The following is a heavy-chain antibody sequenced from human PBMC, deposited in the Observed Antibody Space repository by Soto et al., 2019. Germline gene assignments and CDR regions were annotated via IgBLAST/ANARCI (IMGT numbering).Heavy chain of an antibody. V-gene: IGHV3-30*18. Sequence: QVQLVESGGGVVQPGRSLRLSCVASGLTFSSYAMHWVRQAPGKGLEWVAVISHDGGNKYSADSVKGRFTISRDNSKNTLYLQMNSLTTEDTAVYYCANDRGRFGGYGMDVWGQGTTVTVSS. D-gene: IGHD2-15*01. CDR1: GLTFSSYA. CDR3: ANDRGRFGGYGMDV. J-gene: IGHJ6*02. CDR2: ISHDGGNK.